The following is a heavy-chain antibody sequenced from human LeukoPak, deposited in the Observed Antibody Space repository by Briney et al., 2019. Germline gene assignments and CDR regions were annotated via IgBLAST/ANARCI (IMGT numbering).Heavy chain of an antibody. CDR1: GYTFTSYG. CDR3: ARDLRGGSGSYYAYDY. D-gene: IGHD1-26*01. V-gene: IGHV1-18*01. J-gene: IGHJ4*02. CDR2: ISAYNGNT. Sequence: GASVKVSCKASGYTFTSYGISWVRQAPGQGLEWMGWISAYNGNTNYAQKLQGRLTMTTDTSTSTAYMELRSLRSGDTAVYYCARDLRGGSGSYYAYDYWGQGTLVTVSS.